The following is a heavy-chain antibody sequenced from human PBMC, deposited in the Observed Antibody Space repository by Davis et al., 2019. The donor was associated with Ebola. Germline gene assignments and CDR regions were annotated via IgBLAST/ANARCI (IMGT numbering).Heavy chain of an antibody. Sequence: GESLKISCQDSGNSFSSHWIGWVRQMPGKGLEWMGIIYTGDSDTRYSPSFRGRVTISADKSTRTAYLQWGSLKASDTAIYYCATLRRTITGMDDGFDMWGQGTMVTVSS. CDR3: ATLRRTITGMDDGFDM. J-gene: IGHJ3*02. V-gene: IGHV5-51*01. CDR1: GNSFSSHW. D-gene: IGHD1-20*01. CDR2: IYTGDSDT.